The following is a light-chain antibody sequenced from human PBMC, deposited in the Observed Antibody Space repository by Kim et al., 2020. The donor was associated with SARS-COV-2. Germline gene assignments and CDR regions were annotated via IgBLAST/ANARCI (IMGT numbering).Light chain of an antibody. CDR2: AAA. J-gene: IGKJ4*01. CDR1: QGIKCY. Sequence: SASVEGKVTMTWRASQGIKCYLEWYQPRPGKAPIHLIYAAASLQSGVPTRFSGSGSGTDFAHPRSSRQRGDFATYYCQQRHIARSFGGGTKVDIK. CDR3: QQRHIARS. V-gene: IGKV1-39*01.